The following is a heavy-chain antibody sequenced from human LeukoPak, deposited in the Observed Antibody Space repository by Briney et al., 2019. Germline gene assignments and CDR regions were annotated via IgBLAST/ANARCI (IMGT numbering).Heavy chain of an antibody. V-gene: IGHV3-23*01. CDR2: ISGSGGRT. CDR1: GITLSNYG. CDR3: AKRGVVIRVILVGFHKEANYFDS. J-gene: IGHJ4*02. Sequence: GGSLRLSCAVSGITLSNYGMSWVRQAPGKGLEWVAGISGSGGRTNYADSVKGRFTVSRDNPKNTLYLLMNSLRAEDTAVYLCAKRGVVIRVILVGFHKEANYFDSWGQGALVTVSS. D-gene: IGHD3-22*01.